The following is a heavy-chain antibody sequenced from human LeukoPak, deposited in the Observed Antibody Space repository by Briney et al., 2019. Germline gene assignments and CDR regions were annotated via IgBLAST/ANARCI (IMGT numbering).Heavy chain of an antibody. V-gene: IGHV4-34*01. D-gene: IGHD4-4*01. CDR2: INHSGST. J-gene: IGHJ4*02. CDR3: ARGLWDSNYYDY. Sequence: PSETLSLTCAVYGGSFSGYYWSWIRQPPGKGLEGIGEINHSGSTNYNPSLKSRVTMSVDTSKNQFSLKLSSVTAADTAVYYCARGLWDSNYYDYWGQGTLVTVSS. CDR1: GGSFSGYY.